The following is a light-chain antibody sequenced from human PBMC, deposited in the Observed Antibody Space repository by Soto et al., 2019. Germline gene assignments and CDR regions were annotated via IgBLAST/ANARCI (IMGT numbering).Light chain of an antibody. J-gene: IGKJ4*01. Sequence: DIQMTQSPSTLSASVGDRVTITCRASQNINTWLAWYQQKPGKAPYLLIYKASNLQSGVPSRFSGSASGTDFTLTISSLQPDDIATYYCQQYETSPLTSGGGTKVEI. CDR3: QQYETSPLT. V-gene: IGKV1-5*03. CDR2: KAS. CDR1: QNINTW.